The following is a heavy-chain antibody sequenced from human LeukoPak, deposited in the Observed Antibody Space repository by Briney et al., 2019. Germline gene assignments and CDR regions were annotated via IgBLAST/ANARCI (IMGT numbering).Heavy chain of an antibody. Sequence: PSETLSLTCAVYGGSFSGYYWSWIRQPPGKGLEWIGEINHSGSTNYNPSLKSRVTISVDTSKNQFSLKLSSVTAADTAVYYCARGRGWNDVVGRGFDPWGQGTLVTVSS. CDR1: GGSFSGYY. CDR2: INHSGST. J-gene: IGHJ5*02. D-gene: IGHD1-1*01. V-gene: IGHV4-34*01. CDR3: ARGRGWNDVVGRGFDP.